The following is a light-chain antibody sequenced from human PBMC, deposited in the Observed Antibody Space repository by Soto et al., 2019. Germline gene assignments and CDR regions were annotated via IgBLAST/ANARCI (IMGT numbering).Light chain of an antibody. Sequence: EIVLTQSPGTLSLSPGERATLSCRASQSVSSAYLAWYQQIPGQAPRLLIYGASSRATGIPDRFSGSGSGTDFTLTISGLEPEDYAVYYCKQSGRSFYTFGQGTKLALK. V-gene: IGKV3-20*01. J-gene: IGKJ2*01. CDR2: GAS. CDR1: QSVSSAY. CDR3: KQSGRSFYT.